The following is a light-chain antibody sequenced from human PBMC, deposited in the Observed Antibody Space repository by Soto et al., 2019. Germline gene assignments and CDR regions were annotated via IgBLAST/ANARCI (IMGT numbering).Light chain of an antibody. CDR1: QGISSY. Sequence: DIQLTQSPSFLSASVGDRVTITCRASQGISSYLAWYQQKPGKAPKLLIYAASTLQSGVLSRFSGSGSGTEFTLTISSLQPEDFATYYCQQLNSYPRFGQGTRLEIK. CDR3: QQLNSYPR. V-gene: IGKV1-9*01. CDR2: AAS. J-gene: IGKJ5*01.